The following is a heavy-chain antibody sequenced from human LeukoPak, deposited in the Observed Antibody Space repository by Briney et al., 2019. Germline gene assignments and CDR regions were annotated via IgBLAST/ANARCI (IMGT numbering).Heavy chain of an antibody. V-gene: IGHV3-48*01. D-gene: IGHD1-14*01. CDR2: ISSSSSTI. CDR3: ARSAIRTVEANWFDP. CDR1: GFTFSSYT. Sequence: GGSLRLSCAASGFTFSSYTMNWVRQAPGKGLEWVSYISSSSSTIYYADSVKGRFTISRDNAKNSLYLQMNSLRAEDTAVYYCARSAIRTVEANWFDPWGQGTLVTVSS. J-gene: IGHJ5*02.